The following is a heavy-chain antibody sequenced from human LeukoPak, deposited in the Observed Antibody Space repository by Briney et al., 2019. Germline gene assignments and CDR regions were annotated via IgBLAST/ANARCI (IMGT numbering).Heavy chain of an antibody. CDR2: ISSSSSYI. CDR3: AKLTPTLAVTYFDS. V-gene: IGHV3-21*04. J-gene: IGHJ4*02. Sequence: GGSLRLSCAASGFTFSSYSMNWVRQAPGKGLEWVSSISSSSSYIYYADSVKGRFTISRDNAKNSLYLQMNSLRAEDTAVYYCAKLTPTLAVTYFDSWGQGTLVTVSS. D-gene: IGHD1-14*01. CDR1: GFTFSSYS.